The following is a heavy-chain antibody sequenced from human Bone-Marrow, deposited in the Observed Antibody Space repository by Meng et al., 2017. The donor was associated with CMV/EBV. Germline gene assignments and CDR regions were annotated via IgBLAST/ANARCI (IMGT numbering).Heavy chain of an antibody. CDR3: ARGAGRYSGYEKYYYYGMDV. CDR2: IIPIFGTA. CDR1: GGTFSSYA. Sequence: SVKVSCKASGGTFSSYAISWVRQAPGQGLEWMGGIIPIFGTANYAQKFQGRVTITTDESTSTAYMELSSLRSEDTAVYYCARGAGRYSGYEKYYYYGMDVWGQRTTVTASS. D-gene: IGHD5-12*01. J-gene: IGHJ6*02. V-gene: IGHV1-69*05.